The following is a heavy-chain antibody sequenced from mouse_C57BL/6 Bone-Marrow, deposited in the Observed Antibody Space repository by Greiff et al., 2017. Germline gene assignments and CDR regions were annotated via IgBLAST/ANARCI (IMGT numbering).Heavy chain of an antibody. CDR1: GYTFTSYT. CDR2: INPSSGYT. J-gene: IGHJ4*01. D-gene: IGHD2-1*01. V-gene: IGHV1-4*01. Sequence: VQLQQSGAELARPGASVKMSCKASGYTFTSYTMHWVKQRPGQGLEWIGYINPSSGYTKYNQKFKDKATLTADKSSSTAYMQLRSLTSEDSAVYYCARLPFYPYAMDYWGQGTSVTVSS. CDR3: ARLPFYPYAMDY.